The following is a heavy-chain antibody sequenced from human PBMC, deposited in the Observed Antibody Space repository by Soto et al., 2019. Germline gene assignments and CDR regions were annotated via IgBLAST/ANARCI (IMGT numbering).Heavy chain of an antibody. CDR1: GYTFTSYG. J-gene: IGHJ4*03. CDR3: ARGPKIAVAGRDYGMDC. CDR2: ISAYNGNT. V-gene: IGHV1-18*04. D-gene: IGHD6-19*01. Sequence: ASVKVSCKASGYTFTSYGISWVRQAPGQGLEWMGWISAYNGNTNYAQKLQGRVTMTTDTSTSAAYMELRSLRSGDTAVDYCARGPKIAVAGRDYGMDCCGHGTLVTVSS.